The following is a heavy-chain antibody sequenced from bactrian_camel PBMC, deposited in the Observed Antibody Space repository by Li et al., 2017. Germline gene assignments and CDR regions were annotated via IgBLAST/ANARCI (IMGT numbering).Heavy chain of an antibody. V-gene: IGHV3S26*01. CDR3: AAEGNLARRDCHGKDFQFNT. J-gene: IGHJ6*01. CDR1: GYTSSSNF. Sequence: HVQLVESGGGSVQAGGSLRLSCAASGYTSSSNFMGWFRQAPGKEREGVASIDSEDGTTNYADSVKGRFTISKDKGKSTLNLQMSSLKPEDTATYYCAAEGNLARRDCHGKDFQFNTWGQGTQVTVS. CDR2: IDSEDGTT. D-gene: IGHD1*01.